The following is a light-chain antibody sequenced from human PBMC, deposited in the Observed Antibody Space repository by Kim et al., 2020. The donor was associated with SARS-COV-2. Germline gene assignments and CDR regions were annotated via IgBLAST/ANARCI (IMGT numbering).Light chain of an antibody. V-gene: IGKV3D-15*01. CDR1: QSISSN. CDR2: GAS. CDR3: QQYNTWPRT. Sequence: EIVMTQSPATLSVSPGERATLSCRASQSISSNLAWYQHKPGQAPRLLIYGASTRATGIPARFSGSGSGTEFTLTISSLQSEDFAVYYWQQYNTWPRTFGQGTKVDIK. J-gene: IGKJ1*01.